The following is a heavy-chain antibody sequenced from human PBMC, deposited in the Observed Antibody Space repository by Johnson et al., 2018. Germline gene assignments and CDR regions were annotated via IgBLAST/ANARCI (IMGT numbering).Heavy chain of an antibody. CDR3: ARSMIALDALDI. CDR1: GITFSDYH. V-gene: IGHV3-11*04. J-gene: IGHJ3*02. CDR2: IDSRSTII. Sequence: QVQLVQSGGGLVKXGGSLRLXCIGSGITFSDYHMNWIRQAPGKGLEWVAYIDSRSTIITHADSVRGRFTIARDNARTSLFLQLSTRGANETALYYIARSMIALDALDIWGQVTMVTVA. D-gene: IGHD3-22*01.